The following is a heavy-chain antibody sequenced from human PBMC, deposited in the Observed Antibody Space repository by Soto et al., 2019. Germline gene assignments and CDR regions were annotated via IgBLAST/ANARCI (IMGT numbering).Heavy chain of an antibody. J-gene: IGHJ5*02. V-gene: IGHV1-18*01. Sequence: ASVKVSCKASGYTFTSYGISWVRQAPGQGLEWMGWISAYNGNTNYAQKLQGRVTMTTDTSTSTAYMELRSLRSDDTAVYYCARTALTYYYDGSGPRVGFDPWGQGTLVTVSS. D-gene: IGHD3-22*01. CDR2: ISAYNGNT. CDR1: GYTFTSYG. CDR3: ARTALTYYYDGSGPRVGFDP.